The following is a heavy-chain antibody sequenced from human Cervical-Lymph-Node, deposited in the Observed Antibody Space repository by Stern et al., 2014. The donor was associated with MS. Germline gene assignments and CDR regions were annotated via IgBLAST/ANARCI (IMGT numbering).Heavy chain of an antibody. J-gene: IGHJ4*02. CDR1: GYTFTHSG. D-gene: IGHD3-16*02. CDR3: ARDRLPLGELSLPGDY. V-gene: IGHV1-18*01. CDR2: IIAYNGNT. Sequence: VQLVQSGAEVKKPGASVKVSCKASGYTFTHSGINSVRQAPGQGLVWIGWIIAYNGNTHYAHRLRGKVTMNTDKPTTTAHMELRRLRSDDTAVYYCARDRLPLGELSLPGDYWGQGTLVTVSS.